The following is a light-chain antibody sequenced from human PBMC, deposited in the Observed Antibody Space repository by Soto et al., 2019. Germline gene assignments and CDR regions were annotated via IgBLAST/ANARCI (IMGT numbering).Light chain of an antibody. CDR1: ISDVDNYNF. CDR3: SSYTSSSTHV. CDR2: EVS. Sequence: QSALTQPASVSGSPGQSITISCTGTISDVDNYNFVSWYQQHPGKAPKLVIYEVSNRPSGVSNRFSASKSGYTASLTISGLQAEDEADYYCSSYTSSSTHVFGTGTKVTVL. J-gene: IGLJ1*01. V-gene: IGLV2-14*01.